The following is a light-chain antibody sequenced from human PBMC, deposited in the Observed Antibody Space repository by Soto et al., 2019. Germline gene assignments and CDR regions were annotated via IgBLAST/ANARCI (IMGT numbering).Light chain of an antibody. V-gene: IGLV2-8*01. J-gene: IGLJ1*01. Sequence: QSVLTQPPSASGSPGQSVTISCTGTSSDVGGYNYVSWYQQHPGKAPKLMIYEVSKRPSGVPDRFSGSKSGHTASLTVSGLQAEDEADYYCSSYAGSLYVFGTGTKLTVL. CDR2: EVS. CDR3: SSYAGSLYV. CDR1: SSDVGGYNY.